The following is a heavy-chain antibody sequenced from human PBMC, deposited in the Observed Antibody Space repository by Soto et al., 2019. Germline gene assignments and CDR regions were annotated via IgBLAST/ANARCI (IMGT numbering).Heavy chain of an antibody. V-gene: IGHV3-48*01. D-gene: IGHD2-21*01. CDR2: ISSSSSTI. J-gene: IGHJ4*02. CDR1: GFTFSDYS. CDR3: ARQGVALDLDF. Sequence: GGSLRLSCAASGFTFSDYSMNWVRRAPGKGLEWLSYISSSSSTIYYADSVKGRFTISRDNAKKSLYLQMNSLRAEDTAVYYCARQGVALDLDFWSQGTLVTVSS.